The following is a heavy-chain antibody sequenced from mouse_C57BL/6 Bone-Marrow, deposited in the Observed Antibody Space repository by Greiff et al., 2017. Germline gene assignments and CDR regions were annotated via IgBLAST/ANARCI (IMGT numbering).Heavy chain of an antibody. Sequence: QVQLKQSGAELVKPGASVKMSCKASGYAFSSSWMNWVKQRPGQGLEWIGQIYPGSGDTNYNGKFKGKATLTADTSSSTAYMHLSSLTSEDSAVECSARTNDGRYVGSCGKGTTATVSS. V-gene: IGHV1-82*01. D-gene: IGHD1-1*01. CDR1: GYAFSSSW. J-gene: IGHJ1*03. CDR2: IYPGSGDT. CDR3: ARTNDGRYVGS.